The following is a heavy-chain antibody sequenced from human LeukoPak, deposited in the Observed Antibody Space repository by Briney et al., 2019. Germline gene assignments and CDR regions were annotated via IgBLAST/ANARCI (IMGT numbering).Heavy chain of an antibody. Sequence: ASVKVSCKASGYTFTSYDINWVRQATGQGLVWMGWMNPNSGNTGYAQKFQGRVTITRNTSISTAYMELSSLRSEDTAVYYCARASGSQGGHGYWGQGTLVTVSS. J-gene: IGHJ4*02. CDR1: GYTFTSYD. V-gene: IGHV1-8*03. D-gene: IGHD1-26*01. CDR3: ARASGSQGGHGY. CDR2: MNPNSGNT.